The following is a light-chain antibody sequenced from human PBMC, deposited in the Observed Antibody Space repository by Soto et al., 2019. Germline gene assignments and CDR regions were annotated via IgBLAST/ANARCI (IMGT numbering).Light chain of an antibody. CDR2: DAS. CDR1: QDIRNY. J-gene: IGKJ4*01. Sequence: DIQMTQSPSSLSASVGDRVTITCQASQDIRNYLNWYQQKPGKAPNLLIYDASNLRAGVPSRFSGSGSGTEFNFTISSLQPEDIATYYCKHYDHLPPLSFGGGTKVEIK. V-gene: IGKV1-33*01. CDR3: KHYDHLPPLS.